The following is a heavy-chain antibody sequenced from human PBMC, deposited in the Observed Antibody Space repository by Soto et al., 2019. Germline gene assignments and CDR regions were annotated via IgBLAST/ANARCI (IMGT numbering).Heavy chain of an antibody. CDR1: GFTFSSYA. V-gene: IGHV3-23*01. CDR2: IRETGNT. Sequence: GGSLRLSCAASGFTFSSYAMSWIRQAPGKGLEWVSTIRETGNTYYADSVRGRFATSRDNSENTLYLQMSSLRAEDTAVYYCAKQQIVVRRALDYWGKGTVGTVS. J-gene: IGHJ4*02. D-gene: IGHD3-22*01. CDR3: AKQQIVVRRALDY.